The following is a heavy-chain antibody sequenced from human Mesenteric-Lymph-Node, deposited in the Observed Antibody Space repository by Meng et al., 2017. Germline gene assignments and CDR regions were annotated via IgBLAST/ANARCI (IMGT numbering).Heavy chain of an antibody. CDR1: GDSVSSKSAA. CDR3: ASTENHF. Sequence: QVQLHQSGPGMVKPLQTLSLTCAISGDSVSSKSAAWSWIRQSPSRGLEWLGRTYDRSKWYNDYAVSVKSRIRINPDTSKIQFSLRLNSVTPEDTAVYYCASTENHFWGQGTLVTVSS. D-gene: IGHD1-26*01. J-gene: IGHJ4*02. V-gene: IGHV6-1*01. CDR2: TYDRSKWYN.